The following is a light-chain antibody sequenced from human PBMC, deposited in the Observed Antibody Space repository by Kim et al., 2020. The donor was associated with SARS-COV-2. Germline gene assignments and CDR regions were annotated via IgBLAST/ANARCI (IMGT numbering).Light chain of an antibody. CDR3: QSYDNRLSARV. Sequence: YDVLWCKLLPGTAPNILIYYNNNRPSGVPARFSGSKSGIAVFLPITDRKAEDEAAYYCQSYDNRLSARVFGRGTQLTVL. V-gene: IGLV1-40*01. CDR1: YD. CDR2: YNN. J-gene: IGLJ3*02.